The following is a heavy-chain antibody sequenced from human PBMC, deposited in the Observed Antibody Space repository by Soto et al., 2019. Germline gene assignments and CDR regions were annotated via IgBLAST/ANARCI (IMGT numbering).Heavy chain of an antibody. CDR2: FDPEDGET. J-gene: IGHJ5*02. D-gene: IGHD3-22*01. Sequence: ASVKVSCKVSGYTLTELSMHWVRQAPGKGLELMGGFDPEDGETIYAQKFQGRVTMTEDTSTDTAYMELSSLRSEDTAVYYCATDRGSYDSSGYYNWFDPWGQGTLVTVYS. V-gene: IGHV1-24*01. CDR1: GYTLTELS. CDR3: ATDRGSYDSSGYYNWFDP.